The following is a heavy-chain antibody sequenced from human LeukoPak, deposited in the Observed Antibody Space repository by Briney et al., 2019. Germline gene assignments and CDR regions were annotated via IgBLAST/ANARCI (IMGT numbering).Heavy chain of an antibody. CDR1: GFTFRNAW. Sequence: GGPLRLSCAASGFTFRNAWMSWVPQAPGKGLEWGGLIKSKTDGGTADYAAPVKGRFTISRDDSQNTLYLQMNSLKTEDTALYYCTTDRGLTMIRGLPFDYWGQGTLVTVSS. V-gene: IGHV3-15*01. D-gene: IGHD3-10*01. CDR2: IKSKTDGGTA. J-gene: IGHJ4*02. CDR3: TTDRGLTMIRGLPFDY.